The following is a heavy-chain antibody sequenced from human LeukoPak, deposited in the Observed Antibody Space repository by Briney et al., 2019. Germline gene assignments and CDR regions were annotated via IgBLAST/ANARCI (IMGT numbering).Heavy chain of an antibody. V-gene: IGHV5-51*01. D-gene: IGHD2-2*01. CDR1: GYSFSSYW. Sequence: GESPKISCKGSGYSFSSYWIGWVRQMPGKGLEWMGIIYPGDSDTRYSPSFQGQVTISADKSISTAYLQWSSLKASDTAMYYCARNVVPAAQGWLDPWGQGTLVTVSS. CDR3: ARNVVPAAQGWLDP. CDR2: IYPGDSDT. J-gene: IGHJ5*02.